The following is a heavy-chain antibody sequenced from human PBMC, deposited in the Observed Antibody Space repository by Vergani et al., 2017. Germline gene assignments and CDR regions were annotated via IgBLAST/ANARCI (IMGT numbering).Heavy chain of an antibody. D-gene: IGHD2-15*01. V-gene: IGHV1-2*02. Sequence: QVQLVQSGAEVKKPGASVKVSCKASGYTFTGYYMHWGRQAPGQGLEWMGWINPNSGGTNYAQKFQGRVTMTRDTSISTAYMELSRLLSDDTAVYCCAGRRVYCSGCSCHRWFDPWGQGTLVTVSS. CDR1: GYTFTGYY. CDR3: AGRRVYCSGCSCHRWFDP. CDR2: INPNSGGT. J-gene: IGHJ5*02.